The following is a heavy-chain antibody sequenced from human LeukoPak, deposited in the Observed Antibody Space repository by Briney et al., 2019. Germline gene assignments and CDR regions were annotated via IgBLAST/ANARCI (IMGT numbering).Heavy chain of an antibody. D-gene: IGHD3-10*01. CDR3: ARDSGITGEVKFDP. J-gene: IGHJ5*02. CDR1: GGSISSYY. CDR2: ISGSGTI. Sequence: SETLSLTCTVSGGSISSYYWSWIRQPAGKGLEWIGRISGSGTITYNPALQSRLTISIDTSKNQFSLKLMSVTAADTAVYYCARDSGITGEVKFDPWGQGILVTVSS. V-gene: IGHV4-4*07.